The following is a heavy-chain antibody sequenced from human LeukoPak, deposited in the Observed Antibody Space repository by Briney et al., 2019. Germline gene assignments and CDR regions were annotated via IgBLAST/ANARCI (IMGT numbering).Heavy chain of an antibody. V-gene: IGHV3-21*01. CDR3: ARDSNRVVVIANDY. Sequence: GGSLRLSCAASGSTFSGYNMNWVRQAPGKGLEWVSSITSTSSYIYYADSVKGRFIISRDNAKNSLYLQMNSLRAEDTAVYYCARDSNRVVVIANDYWGQGTLVTVSS. CDR1: GSTFSGYN. J-gene: IGHJ4*02. CDR2: ITSTSSYI. D-gene: IGHD2-21*01.